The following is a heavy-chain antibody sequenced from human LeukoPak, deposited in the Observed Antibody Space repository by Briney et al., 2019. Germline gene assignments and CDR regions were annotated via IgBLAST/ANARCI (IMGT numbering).Heavy chain of an antibody. Sequence: GGSLRLSCAASGFTFSSYSMDWVRQAPGKGLEWVSPISSSSSYIYYADSVKGRFTISRDNAKNSLYLQMNSLRAEDTAVYYCAELGITMIGGVWGKGTTVTISS. CDR2: ISSSSSYI. CDR3: AELGITMIGGV. V-gene: IGHV3-21*01. D-gene: IGHD3-10*02. J-gene: IGHJ6*04. CDR1: GFTFSSYS.